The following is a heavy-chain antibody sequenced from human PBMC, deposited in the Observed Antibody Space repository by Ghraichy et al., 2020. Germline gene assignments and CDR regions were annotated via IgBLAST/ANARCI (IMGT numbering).Heavy chain of an antibody. CDR1: GFAFSVYN. CDR2: IRNDGLDA. V-gene: IGHV3-30*02. J-gene: IGHJ4*02. CDR3: AKDQSHAFDY. Sequence: GGSLRLSCAASGFAFSVYNMHWVRQAPGRGLEWVGFIRNDGLDAYYVDSVKGRFTSSRDNSKNTLYLQMNSLRADDTAVYYCAKDQSHAFDYWGQGALVTVSS.